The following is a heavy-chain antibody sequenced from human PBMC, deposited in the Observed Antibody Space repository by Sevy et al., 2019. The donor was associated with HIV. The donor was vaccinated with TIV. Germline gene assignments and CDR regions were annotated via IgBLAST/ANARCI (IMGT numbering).Heavy chain of an antibody. CDR3: ARGPRFYDSSGYSWFDP. V-gene: IGHV4-59*01. D-gene: IGHD3-22*01. Sequence: PSETLSLTCTVSGGSISSYYWSWIRQPPGKGLEWIGYIYYSGSTNYNPSLKSRVTISVDTSKNQFSLKLSSVTAADTAVYYCARGPRFYDSSGYSWFDPWGQGTLVTVSS. CDR1: GGSISSYY. CDR2: IYYSGST. J-gene: IGHJ5*02.